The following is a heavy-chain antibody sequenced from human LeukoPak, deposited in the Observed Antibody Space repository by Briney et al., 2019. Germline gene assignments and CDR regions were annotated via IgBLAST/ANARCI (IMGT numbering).Heavy chain of an antibody. CDR1: GFTFNSYG. CDR3: ARDRGGSKFFDY. Sequence: GGSLRLSCAASGFTFNSYGMHWVRQAPDKGLGWVAFTWSDGTNKYYVDSVKGRFTISRDNSKNTLYLQMNSLRAEDTAVYYCARDRGGSKFFDYWGQGTLVTVSS. V-gene: IGHV3-33*01. D-gene: IGHD3-10*01. J-gene: IGHJ4*02. CDR2: TWSDGTNK.